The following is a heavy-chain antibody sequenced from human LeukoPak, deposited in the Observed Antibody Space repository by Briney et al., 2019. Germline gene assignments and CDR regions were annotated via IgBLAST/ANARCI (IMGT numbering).Heavy chain of an antibody. J-gene: IGHJ4*02. D-gene: IGHD2-2*01. V-gene: IGHV3-23*01. Sequence: GGSLRLSCAASGFTFSSCAMSWVRQAPGKGLEWVSTIIDSGNSIYYADSAEGRFTISRDNSKNTLYLQINSLRAGDTAVYYCARVPPAVIGRWSYYFDYWGQGTLVTVSS. CDR1: GFTFSSCA. CDR2: IIDSGNSI. CDR3: ARVPPAVIGRWSYYFDY.